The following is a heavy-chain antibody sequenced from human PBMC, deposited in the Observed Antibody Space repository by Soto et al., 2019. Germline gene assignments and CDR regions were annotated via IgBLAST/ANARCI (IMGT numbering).Heavy chain of an antibody. CDR1: GFTFNNYV. J-gene: IGHJ4*02. Sequence: GGSLRLSCAASGFTFNNYVMTWVRQAPGKGLEWVSSIRGGGDSAYYTDSVKGRFTISRDNSKDTLYLQMNSLRAEDTAVYYCAKEGEVSHGPVHLGDWGQGTLVTVSS. D-gene: IGHD3-10*01. V-gene: IGHV3-23*01. CDR3: AKEGEVSHGPVHLGD. CDR2: IRGGGDSA.